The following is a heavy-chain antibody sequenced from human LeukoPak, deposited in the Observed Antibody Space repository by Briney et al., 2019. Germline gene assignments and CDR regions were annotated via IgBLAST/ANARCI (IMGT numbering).Heavy chain of an antibody. CDR1: GFTFSSYG. Sequence: GGSLRPSCAASGFTFSSYGMHWVRQAPGKGLEWVGFIRSETYGGTTEYAASVKGRFTISRDESKSIAYLQMNSLKIEDTAVYYCTRDNGYYYGDGWFDPWGQGTLVTVSS. CDR2: IRSETYGGTT. J-gene: IGHJ5*02. D-gene: IGHD3-22*01. CDR3: TRDNGYYYGDGWFDP. V-gene: IGHV3-49*04.